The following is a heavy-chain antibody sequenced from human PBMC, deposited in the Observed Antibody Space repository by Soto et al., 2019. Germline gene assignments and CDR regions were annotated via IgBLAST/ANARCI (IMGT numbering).Heavy chain of an antibody. Sequence: GGSLRLSCAASGFTFSTYAMSWVRQAPGKGLEWVSAISNSGGTIYYADSVQGRFTISRDNSLNTLFLHMHSLRIADTAVYYCAHPRGFGVFDAYDIWGQGTMVTVSS. CDR1: GFTFSTYA. CDR3: AHPRGFGVFDAYDI. CDR2: ISNSGGTI. J-gene: IGHJ3*02. V-gene: IGHV3-23*01. D-gene: IGHD3-10*01.